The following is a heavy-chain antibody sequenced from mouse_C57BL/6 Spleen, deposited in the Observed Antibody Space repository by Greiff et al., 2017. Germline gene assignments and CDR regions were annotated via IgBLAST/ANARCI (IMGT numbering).Heavy chain of an antibody. CDR2: IVPSDSCT. D-gene: IGHD1-1*01. J-gene: IGHJ1*03. CDR3: ARRCPIYYYGSGYGYFDV. V-gene: IGHV1-69*01. CDR1: GYTFTSYW. Sequence: QVQLQQSGAELVMPGASVKLSCKASGYTFTSYWMQWGKRRPGRGLEWMGEIVPSDSCTNYNQKFKGKSTLTVDTSSSTAYMQLSCLTSEDSAVYYCARRCPIYYYGSGYGYFDVWGTGTPVTVSS.